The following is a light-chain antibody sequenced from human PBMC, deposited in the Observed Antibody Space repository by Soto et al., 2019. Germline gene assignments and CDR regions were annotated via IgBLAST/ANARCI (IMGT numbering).Light chain of an antibody. CDR1: SSDVGGYNY. CDR2: EVS. CDR3: SSYTSINTLV. Sequence: QSVLTQPASVSGSPGQSITISCTGTSSDVGGYNYVSWYQQHPGKAPKLMIYEVSNRPSGVSNRFSGSKSGNTASLTISGLQAEDEADYYCSSYTSINTLVFGTGTKVTLL. J-gene: IGLJ1*01. V-gene: IGLV2-14*01.